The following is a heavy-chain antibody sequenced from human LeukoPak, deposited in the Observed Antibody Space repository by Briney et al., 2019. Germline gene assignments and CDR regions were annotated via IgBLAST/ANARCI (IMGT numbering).Heavy chain of an antibody. CDR1: GGSLGSTGHY. CDR3: ARRRDEYGSYFDY. CDR2: IYYSGIT. V-gene: IGHV4-39*01. D-gene: IGHD5-24*01. Sequence: SETLSLTCPVSGGSLGSTGHYWGWIRQPPGTGLEWIGSIYYSGITDYNPSLRSRVTISLDTSNHQVSLKLNSVTAADTAVYYCARRRDEYGSYFDYWGQGTLVTVSS. J-gene: IGHJ4*02.